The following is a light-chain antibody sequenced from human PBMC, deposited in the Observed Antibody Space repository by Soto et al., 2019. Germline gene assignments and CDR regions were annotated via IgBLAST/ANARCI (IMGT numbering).Light chain of an antibody. V-gene: IGKV1-5*01. CDR2: ASS. J-gene: IGKJ1*01. CDR3: QQYKSGST. Sequence: DIQMTQSPSTLSTSVGDRATITCRATQNIDRWLAWYQQKPGKAPKLRIHASSSLEGGVPSWFSVSGSGTEFTLTVRGLQAEDFATFWCQQYKSGSTFGQGTKLEFK. CDR1: QNIDRW.